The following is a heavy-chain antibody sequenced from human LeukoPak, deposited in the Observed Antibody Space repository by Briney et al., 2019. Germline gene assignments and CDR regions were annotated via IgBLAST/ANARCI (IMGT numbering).Heavy chain of an antibody. J-gene: IGHJ4*02. V-gene: IGHV3-23*01. D-gene: IGHD6-19*01. Sequence: GGSLRLSCVGSGFTFRSHAMSWVRQAPEKGLEFVSGIYENGGTTYYADSVKGRFSISRDNSKNTLYLQMDSLRDEDTAVYYCARRDSSGWYHGYWGQGTLVTVSS. CDR1: GFTFRSHA. CDR3: ARRDSSGWYHGY. CDR2: IYENGGTT.